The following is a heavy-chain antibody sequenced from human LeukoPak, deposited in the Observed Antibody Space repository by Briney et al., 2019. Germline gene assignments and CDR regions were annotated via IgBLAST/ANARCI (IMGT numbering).Heavy chain of an antibody. D-gene: IGHD6-13*01. CDR3: ARDWDYSRGHDVFDI. J-gene: IGHJ3*02. CDR2: ISAYKGNT. CDR1: GYTFTSYG. Sequence: ASVKVSCKASGYTFTSYGMSWVRQAPGQGLEWMGWISAYKGNTYYAQKLQGRVTLTTDTSTSAAYMELRSLRSDDTAVYYCARDWDYSRGHDVFDIWGQGTMVTVSS. V-gene: IGHV1-18*01.